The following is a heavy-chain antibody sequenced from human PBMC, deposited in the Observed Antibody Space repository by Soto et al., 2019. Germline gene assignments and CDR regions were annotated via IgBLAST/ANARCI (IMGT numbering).Heavy chain of an antibody. CDR2: INPNSGGT. V-gene: IGHV1-2*04. CDR3: AREGYCSSTRCYKVSGPEGYGMDV. CDR1: GYTFAGYY. Sequence: SVEVPCKASGYTFAGYYMRWVRQAPGQGLEWMGWINPNSGGTNYAQKFQGWVTMTRDTSINTAYMELSRLRSDDTAVYYCAREGYCSSTRCYKVSGPEGYGMDVWGQGTKVTVSS. D-gene: IGHD2-2*02. J-gene: IGHJ6*02.